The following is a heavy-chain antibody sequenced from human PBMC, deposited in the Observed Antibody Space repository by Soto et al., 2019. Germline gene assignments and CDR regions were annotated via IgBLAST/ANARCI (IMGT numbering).Heavy chain of an antibody. Sequence: PGGSLRLSCAFSGFTFSTYTMNLVRQAPGKGLEWVSSINGRGNYIYYAESVKGRFTISRDNAKNSLYLQMDRLRAEDTALYYCVREDGKVGTNSAFDYWGLGALVTVSS. J-gene: IGHJ4*02. V-gene: IGHV3-21*01. CDR2: INGRGNYI. D-gene: IGHD1-26*01. CDR1: GFTFSTYT. CDR3: VREDGKVGTNSAFDY.